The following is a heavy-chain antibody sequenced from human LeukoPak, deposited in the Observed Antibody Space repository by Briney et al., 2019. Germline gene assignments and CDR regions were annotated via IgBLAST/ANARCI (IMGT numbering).Heavy chain of an antibody. CDR3: AREKVAGYDY. CDR1: GFTFSSYS. Sequence: PGRSLSLSCAASGFTFSSYSMNWVRQAPGKGLEWVSYISSSSSTIYYADSVKGRFTISRDNAKNSLYLQMNSLRAEDTAVYYCAREKVAGYDYWGQGTLVTVSS. V-gene: IGHV3-48*04. CDR2: ISSSSSTI. J-gene: IGHJ4*02. D-gene: IGHD6-19*01.